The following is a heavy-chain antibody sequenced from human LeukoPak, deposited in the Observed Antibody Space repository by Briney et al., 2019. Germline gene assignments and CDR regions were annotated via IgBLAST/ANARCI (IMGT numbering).Heavy chain of an antibody. V-gene: IGHV1-69*04. D-gene: IGHD3-22*01. CDR2: IIPILGIA. Sequence: GASVKVSCKASGGTFSSYAISWVRQAPGQGVEWMGRIIPILGIANDAQKFQGRVTITADKSTSTAYMELSSLRSEDTAVYYCARDEGYYYDSSGYPYYFDYWGQGTLVTVSS. CDR1: GGTFSSYA. J-gene: IGHJ4*02. CDR3: ARDEGYYYDSSGYPYYFDY.